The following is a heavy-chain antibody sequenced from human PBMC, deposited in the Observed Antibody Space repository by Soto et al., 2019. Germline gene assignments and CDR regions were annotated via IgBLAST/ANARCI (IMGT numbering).Heavy chain of an antibody. V-gene: IGHV4-31*03. CDR1: GGSISSSSYY. CDR2: IYYSGST. CDR3: ATLTIFGVVTKSYGMDV. J-gene: IGHJ6*02. Sequence: QLQLQESGPGLVKPSETLSLTCTVSGGSISSSSYYWSWIRPHPGKGLEWNGYIYYSGSTYYNPSLKSRVTISVDTSKNQFSLKLSSVTAADTAVYYCATLTIFGVVTKSYGMDVWGQGTTVTVSS. D-gene: IGHD3-3*01.